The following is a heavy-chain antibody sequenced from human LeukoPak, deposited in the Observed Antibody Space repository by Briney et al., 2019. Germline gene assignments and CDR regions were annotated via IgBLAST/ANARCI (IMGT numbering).Heavy chain of an antibody. Sequence: GSLRLSCAASGFTFSDYWIHWVRQAPGKGLVWVSRINSDGISTEYADSVRGRFTISRDNAKNTLYLGMNSLRAEDTAVYYCARDGRIAAGDTRMLDCWGQGTLVTVAS. CDR2: INSDGIST. CDR1: GFTFSDYW. CDR3: ARDGRIAAGDTRMLDC. V-gene: IGHV3-74*03. J-gene: IGHJ4*02. D-gene: IGHD6-25*01.